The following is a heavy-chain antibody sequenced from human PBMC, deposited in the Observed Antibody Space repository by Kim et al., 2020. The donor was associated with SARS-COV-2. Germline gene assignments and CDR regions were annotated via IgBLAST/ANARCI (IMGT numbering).Heavy chain of an antibody. J-gene: IGHJ4*02. Sequence: SVKGRFTISRDNSKNTLYLQMNSLRAEDTAVYYCATFNRDGYENSYYFDYWGQGTLVTVSS. V-gene: IGHV3-23*01. D-gene: IGHD5-12*01. CDR3: ATFNRDGYENSYYFDY.